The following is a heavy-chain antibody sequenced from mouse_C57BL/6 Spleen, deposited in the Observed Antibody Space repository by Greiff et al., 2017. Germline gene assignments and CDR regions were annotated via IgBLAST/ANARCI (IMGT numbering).Heavy chain of an antibody. CDR3: ARGRYGNYAFYAMDY. CDR1: GYTFTGYW. D-gene: IGHD2-1*01. J-gene: IGHJ4*01. Sequence: QVQLKQSGAELMKPGASVKLSCTASGYTFTGYWIEWVKQRPGHGLEWIGEILPGSGSTNYNEKFKGKATFTADTSSNTAYMQLSSLTTEDSAIYYCARGRYGNYAFYAMDYWGQGTSVTVSS. CDR2: ILPGSGST. V-gene: IGHV1-9*01.